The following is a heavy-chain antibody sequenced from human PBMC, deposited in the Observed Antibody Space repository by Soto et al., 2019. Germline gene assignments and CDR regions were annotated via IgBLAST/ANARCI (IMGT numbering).Heavy chain of an antibody. CDR2: INAGNGNT. Sequence: ASVKVSCKASVYTFTSYAMNWVRQAPGQRLEWMGWINAGNGNTKYSQKFQGRVTITRDTSASTAYMELSSLRSEDTAVYYCARGGPTSSWFDPWGQGTLVTVSS. CDR3: ARGGPTSSWFDP. CDR1: VYTFTSYA. J-gene: IGHJ5*02. V-gene: IGHV1-3*01.